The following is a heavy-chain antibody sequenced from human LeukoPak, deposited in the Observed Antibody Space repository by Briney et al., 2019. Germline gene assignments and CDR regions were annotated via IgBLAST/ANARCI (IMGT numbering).Heavy chain of an antibody. J-gene: IGHJ4*02. D-gene: IGHD6-19*01. CDR2: IYYSGSA. CDR1: GASISSSSCY. Sequence: SETLSLTCTVSGASISSSSCYWGWIRQPPGKGLEWIGNIYYSGSAYHNPSLKSRVTISVDTSKSQVSLNLTSVTAADTAVYYCAGLESSAWTDGCCFDYWGQGALVTVSS. V-gene: IGHV4-39*01. CDR3: AGLESSAWTDGCCFDY.